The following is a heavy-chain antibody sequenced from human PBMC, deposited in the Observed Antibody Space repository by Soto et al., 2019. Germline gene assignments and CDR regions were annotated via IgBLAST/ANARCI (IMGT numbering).Heavy chain of an antibody. J-gene: IGHJ6*03. V-gene: IGHV4-31*11. CDR1: GGSITSGGSY. Sequence: QVQLRESGPGLVKPSETLSLTCAVSGGSITSGGSYWSWVRQHPGKGLEWIGHVYSSWSAYYNPSLKSRVAISVDTSKHHFSLRVNYVTAADTAVYYCAKSLPGGTIYYMDVWGEGTTITVSS. D-gene: IGHD1-26*01. CDR3: AKSLPGGTIYYMDV. CDR2: VYSSWSA.